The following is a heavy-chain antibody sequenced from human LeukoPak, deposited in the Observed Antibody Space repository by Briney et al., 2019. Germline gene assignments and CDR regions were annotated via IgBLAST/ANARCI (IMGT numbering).Heavy chain of an antibody. V-gene: IGHV3-23*01. CDR2: ISESGGTT. CDR1: GFTFSSYA. CDR3: ARQWLVNG. D-gene: IGHD6-19*01. Sequence: GGSLRLSCAASGFTFSSYAMNWVRQAPGKGLEWVSSISESGGTTDYADSVKGRFTISRDNSKNTLYLQMNSLRAEDTAVYYCARQWLVNGWGQGSLVTVSS. J-gene: IGHJ4*02.